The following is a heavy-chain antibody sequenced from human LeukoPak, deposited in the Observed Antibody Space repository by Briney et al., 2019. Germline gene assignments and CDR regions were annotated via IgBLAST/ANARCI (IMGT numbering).Heavy chain of an antibody. CDR2: IYSAGTT. CDR3: AGGGTPGYSTGWIDH. J-gene: IGHJ4*02. CDR1: ELIVSSNY. D-gene: IGHD6-19*01. Sequence: HAGGSLRLSCAASELIVSSNYMSWVRQAPGKGLEWVSVIYSAGTTYYADSVKGRFIISRDNSKNTLYLQMNSLRAEDTAMYHCAGGGTPGYSTGWIDHWGQGPLVTVSS. V-gene: IGHV3-53*05.